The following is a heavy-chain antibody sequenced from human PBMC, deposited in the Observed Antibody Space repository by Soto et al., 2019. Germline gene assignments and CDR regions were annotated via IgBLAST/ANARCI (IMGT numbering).Heavy chain of an antibody. CDR3: AREAGYCSRTSCYRRAFDT. CDR2: VNTDGGTS. Sequence: EVQLVESGGDLVRPGGSLRLSCAASGFTFSGHWMHWVRQVPGKGLEWVSRVNTDGGTSAYADSVKGRFTISRDNAKNTLYLQMNGLSAEDTAVYYCAREAGYCSRTSCYRRAFDTWGQGTTVSVSS. D-gene: IGHD2-2*01. CDR1: GFTFSGHW. J-gene: IGHJ3*02. V-gene: IGHV3-74*03.